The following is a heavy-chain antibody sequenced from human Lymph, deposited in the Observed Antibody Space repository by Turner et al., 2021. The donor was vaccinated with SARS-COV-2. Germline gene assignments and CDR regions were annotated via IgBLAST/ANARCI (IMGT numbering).Heavy chain of an antibody. CDR1: GIIVSRSY. CDR3: ARDLGTYGMDV. J-gene: IGHJ6*02. Sequence: EVQLVVIGGGLIQPGACLRLSCAASGIIVSRSYMNWVRQAPGKVLEWVAVIYSGGTTYYADSVKGRFTISRDNSKNTLYLQMNSLRVEDTAVYYCARDLGTYGMDVWGQGTTVTVSS. V-gene: IGHV3-53*02. D-gene: IGHD6-13*01. CDR2: IYSGGTT.